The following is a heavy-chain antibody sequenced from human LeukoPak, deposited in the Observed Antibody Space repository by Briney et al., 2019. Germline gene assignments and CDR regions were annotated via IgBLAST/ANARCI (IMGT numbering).Heavy chain of an antibody. D-gene: IGHD3-9*01. CDR2: ISGRGSST. CDR3: AKDATGYLYYFAY. CDR1: GFTFSSYA. J-gene: IGHJ4*02. Sequence: GGSLRLSCAASGFTFSSYAMSWVRQAPGKGLEWVSAISGRGSSTYYADSVKGRFTISRDNAKNALYLQMNSQSAKDTAVYYCAKDATGYLYYFAYWGQGTLVTVSS. V-gene: IGHV3-23*01.